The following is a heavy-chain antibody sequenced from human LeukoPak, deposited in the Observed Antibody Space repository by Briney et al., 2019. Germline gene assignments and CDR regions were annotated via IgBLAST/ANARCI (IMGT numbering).Heavy chain of an antibody. CDR3: ARYSYGANAFDI. J-gene: IGHJ3*02. CDR2: ISSGTSAI. V-gene: IGHV3-48*03. CDR1: GITFSSYE. D-gene: IGHD5-18*01. Sequence: PGGSLRLSCAASGITFSSYEMNWVRQAPGKGLEWVSYISSGTSAIYYADSVKGRFTISRDNAKNSLYLQMNSLRAEDTAVYYCARYSYGANAFDIWGQGTMVTVSS.